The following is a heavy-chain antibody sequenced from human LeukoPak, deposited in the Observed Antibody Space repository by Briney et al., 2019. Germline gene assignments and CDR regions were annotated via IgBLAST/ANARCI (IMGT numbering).Heavy chain of an antibody. Sequence: GGSLRLSCAASGFTVSSNYMSWVRQAPGKGLEWVSVIYSGGSTYYADSVKGRFTISRDNSKNTLYLQMNSLRAEDTAVYYCARVQGSSGWYIFDYWGQGTLATVSS. CDR3: ARVQGSSGWYIFDY. J-gene: IGHJ4*02. CDR1: GFTVSSNY. D-gene: IGHD6-19*01. V-gene: IGHV3-53*01. CDR2: IYSGGST.